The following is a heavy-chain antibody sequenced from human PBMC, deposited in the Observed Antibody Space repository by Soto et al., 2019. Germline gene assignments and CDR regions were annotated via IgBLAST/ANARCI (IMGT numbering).Heavy chain of an antibody. J-gene: IGHJ5*02. CDR3: ARDGQEGGFGP. CDR2: IYPGDSDT. CDR1: GYTFTNYW. V-gene: IGHV5-51*01. Sequence: GESLKISCKGSGYTFTNYWIGWVRQMPGKGLEWMGIIYPGDSDTKYNPSFQGQVTISADKSITTTYLRWTSLKASDTAIYYCARDGQEGGFGPWGQGTLVTVSS.